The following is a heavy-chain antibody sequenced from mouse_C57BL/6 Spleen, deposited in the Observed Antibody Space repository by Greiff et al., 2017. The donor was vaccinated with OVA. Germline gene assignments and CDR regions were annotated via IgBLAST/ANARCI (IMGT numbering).Heavy chain of an antibody. J-gene: IGHJ3*01. V-gene: IGHV3-1*01. D-gene: IGHD3-2*02. CDR2: ISYSGST. Sequence: EVQLQQSGPGMVKPSQSLSLTCTVTGYSITSGYDWHWIRHFPGNKLEWMGYISYSGSTNYNPSLKSRISITHDTSKNHFFLKLNSVTTEDTATYYCARDSSGPAWFAYWGQGTLVTVSA. CDR3: ARDSSGPAWFAY. CDR1: GYSITSGYD.